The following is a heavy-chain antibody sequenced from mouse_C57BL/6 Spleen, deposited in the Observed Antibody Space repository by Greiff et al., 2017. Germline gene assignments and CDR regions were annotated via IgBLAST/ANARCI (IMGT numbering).Heavy chain of an antibody. V-gene: IGHV1-52*01. CDR1: GYTFTSYW. Sequence: VQLQQPGAELVRPGSSVKLSCKASGYTFTSYWMHWVKQRPIQGLEWIGNIDPSDSETHYNQKFKDKATLTVDKSSSPAYMQLSSLTSEDSAVYYCARATVVATDFDYWGQGTTLTVSS. CDR2: IDPSDSET. CDR3: ARATVVATDFDY. D-gene: IGHD1-1*01. J-gene: IGHJ2*01.